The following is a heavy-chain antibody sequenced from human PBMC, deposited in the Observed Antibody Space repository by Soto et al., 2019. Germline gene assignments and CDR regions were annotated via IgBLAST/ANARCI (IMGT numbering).Heavy chain of an antibody. CDR2: SSATGAGT. D-gene: IGHD1-7*01. CDR3: AKDRRAGGNYGFYSDF. V-gene: IGHV3-23*01. J-gene: IGHJ4*02. Sequence: EVQLLESGGGLVQPGGPLRLSCAASGFTFSSYGLTWVRQAPGKGLEWVSFSSATGAGTYYPDSVKGRFTISRDNSKNTLYLQMTSLRADDTAVYYCAKDRRAGGNYGFYSDFWGQGALVIVSS. CDR1: GFTFSSYG.